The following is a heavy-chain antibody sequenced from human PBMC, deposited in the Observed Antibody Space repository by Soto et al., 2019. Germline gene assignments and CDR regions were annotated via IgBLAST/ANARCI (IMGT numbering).Heavy chain of an antibody. Sequence: EVQLVESGGGLVQPGGSLRLSCAASEFTFSGRSVHWVRQAPGKGLVWVSGIDKVGTDSTYADSVKGRFTSSRDTAKNTVYLQMNSLRVEATAVYSCARGWFGPDVWGKGTTVTVSS. V-gene: IGHV3-74*01. CDR2: IDKVGTDS. D-gene: IGHD3-10*01. CDR3: ARGWFGPDV. CDR1: EFTFSGRS. J-gene: IGHJ6*03.